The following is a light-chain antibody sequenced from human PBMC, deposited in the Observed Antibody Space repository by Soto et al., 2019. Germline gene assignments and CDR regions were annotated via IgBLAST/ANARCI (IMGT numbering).Light chain of an antibody. CDR2: AAS. J-gene: IGKJ5*01. CDR3: QQANSFPFT. Sequence: DIQMTQSPSSVSASVGDRVTLTCRASQGISSWLAWYQEKPGKAPKFLIYAASNFQSGVPSRFSGRGSRTDFTLTISSLQPEDFATSYCQQANSFPFTFGQGTLLLIK. V-gene: IGKV1-12*01. CDR1: QGISSW.